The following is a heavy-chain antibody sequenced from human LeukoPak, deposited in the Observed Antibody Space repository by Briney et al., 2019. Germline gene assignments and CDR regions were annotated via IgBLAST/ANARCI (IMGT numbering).Heavy chain of an antibody. CDR1: GFTFSSYS. J-gene: IGHJ4*02. Sequence: GGSLRLSCAASGFTFSSYSMNWVRQAPGKGLEWVSSISSSSSYIYYADSVKGRFTISRDNAKISLYLQMNSLRAEDTAVYYCARDQQWLYYFDYWGQGTLVTVSS. V-gene: IGHV3-21*01. CDR2: ISSSSSYI. D-gene: IGHD6-19*01. CDR3: ARDQQWLYYFDY.